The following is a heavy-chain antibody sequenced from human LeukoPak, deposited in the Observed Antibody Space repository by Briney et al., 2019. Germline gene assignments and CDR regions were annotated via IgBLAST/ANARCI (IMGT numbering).Heavy chain of an antibody. J-gene: IGHJ4*02. D-gene: IGHD5-24*01. Sequence: GGSLRLSCAASGFTFSSYSMSWVRQAPGKGLEWVSYISSSSSTIYYADSVKGRFTISRDNAKNSLYLQMNSLRDEDTAVYYCARGDRRWLQLPNDYWGQGTLVTVSS. CDR3: ARGDRRWLQLPNDY. V-gene: IGHV3-48*02. CDR2: ISSSSSTI. CDR1: GFTFSSYS.